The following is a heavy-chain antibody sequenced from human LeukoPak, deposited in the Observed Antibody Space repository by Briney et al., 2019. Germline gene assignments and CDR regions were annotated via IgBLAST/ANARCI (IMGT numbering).Heavy chain of an antibody. V-gene: IGHV3-30*02. CDR1: GFTFSTCA. J-gene: IGHJ4*02. CDR2: IRNDGSDK. Sequence: PGGSLRLSCAASGFTFSTCAIHWVRQAPGKGLEWVAFIRNDGSDKYYANSVKGRFTISRDNSKNTLYLQMNSLRTDDTAVYYCAKDGSGRYLTYFDYWGQGTLVTVSS. D-gene: IGHD1-26*01. CDR3: AKDGSGRYLTYFDY.